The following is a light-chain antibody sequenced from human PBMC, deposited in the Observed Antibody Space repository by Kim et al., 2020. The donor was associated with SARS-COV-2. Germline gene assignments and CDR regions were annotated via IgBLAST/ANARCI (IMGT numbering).Light chain of an antibody. CDR3: QQRSNWIT. V-gene: IGKV3-11*01. CDR1: QSVSSY. CDR2: DAS. Sequence: CLSPGERATPACRASQSVSSYLAWYQQKPGQAPRLLIYDASNRATGIPARFSGSGSGTDFTLTISSLEPEDFAVYYCQQRSNWITFGQGTRLEIK. J-gene: IGKJ5*01.